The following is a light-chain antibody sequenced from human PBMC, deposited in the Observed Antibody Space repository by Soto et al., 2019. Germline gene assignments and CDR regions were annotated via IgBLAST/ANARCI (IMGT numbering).Light chain of an antibody. V-gene: IGLV1-44*01. CDR3: ATWDDSRNGV. CDR1: TSNIESHP. Sequence: QSVLTHPPPASGTPGQRITISCSGSTSNIESHPVNWFQPVPGAAPKLLIITTNQRPSWAPDRFSGSKSCASASLAISGLQSEDEATYYCATWDDSRNGVSGTGTKGTVL. J-gene: IGLJ1*01. CDR2: TTN.